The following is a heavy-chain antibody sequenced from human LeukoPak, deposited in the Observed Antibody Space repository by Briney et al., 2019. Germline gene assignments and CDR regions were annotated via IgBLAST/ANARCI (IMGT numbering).Heavy chain of an antibody. CDR2: ISSGSSYT. V-gene: IGHV3-11*06. D-gene: IGHD3-10*01. Sequence: PGGSLRLSCVASGFTFSDYYMSWIRQAPGKGLQWVSYISSGSSYTNYADSVKGRFTISRDNAKNSLYLQMNGLRDEDTAVYYCARDLVRGTSDYWGQGTLVTVSS. CDR3: ARDLVRGTSDY. J-gene: IGHJ4*02. CDR1: GFTFSDYY.